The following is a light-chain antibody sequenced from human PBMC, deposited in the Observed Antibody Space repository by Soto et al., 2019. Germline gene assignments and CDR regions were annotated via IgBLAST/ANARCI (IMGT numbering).Light chain of an antibody. CDR2: QAS. CDR3: QHYKMYSPWT. CDR1: QSTSSY. Sequence: DIQMTQSPSTLSASVGDRVTITCRASQSTSSYLAWYQQKPGKAPKLLIYQASSLENGVPSRFSGSGSGTEFTLTISSLQPDDFATYYCQHYKMYSPWTFGQGTKVDIK. J-gene: IGKJ1*01. V-gene: IGKV1-5*03.